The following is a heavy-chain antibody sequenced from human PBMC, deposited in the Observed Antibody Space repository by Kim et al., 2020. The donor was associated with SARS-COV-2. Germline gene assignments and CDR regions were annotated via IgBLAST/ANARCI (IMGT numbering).Heavy chain of an antibody. CDR3: ARELDSSGYYYVVSAFDI. J-gene: IGHJ3*02. CDR2: IYYSGST. V-gene: IGHV4-59*01. Sequence: SETLSLTCTVSGGSISSYYWSWIRQPPGKGLEWIGYIYYSGSTNYNPSLKSRVTISVDTSKNQFSLKLSSVTAADTAVYYCARELDSSGYYYVVSAFDIWGQGTMVTVSS. CDR1: GGSISSYY. D-gene: IGHD3-22*01.